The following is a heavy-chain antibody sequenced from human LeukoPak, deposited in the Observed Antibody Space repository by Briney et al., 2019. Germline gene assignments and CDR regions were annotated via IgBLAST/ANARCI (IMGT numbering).Heavy chain of an antibody. J-gene: IGHJ3*02. Sequence: GGSLRLSCAASGFTFSRYWMTWVRQAPGKGLEWVANINRDGSKQFYVDSVKGRFTVSRDNSKNTLYLQMNSLRAEDTAVYYCARRGGYCSSTSCYRHAFDIWGQGTMVTVSS. V-gene: IGHV3-7*01. CDR3: ARRGGYCSSTSCYRHAFDI. CDR1: GFTFSRYW. CDR2: INRDGSKQ. D-gene: IGHD2-2*01.